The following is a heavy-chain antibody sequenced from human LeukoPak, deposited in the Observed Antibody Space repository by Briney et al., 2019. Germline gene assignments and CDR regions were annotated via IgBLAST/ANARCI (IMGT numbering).Heavy chain of an antibody. Sequence: GGSLRLSCAASGFTFSSYGMSWVRQAPGKGLEWVSAISGSGGSTYYADSVKGRFTISRDNSKNTLYLQMNSLRAEDTAVYYCAREIDYYDSSGLFDYWGQGTLVTVSS. CDR3: AREIDYYDSSGLFDY. CDR2: ISGSGGST. D-gene: IGHD3-22*01. CDR1: GFTFSSYG. V-gene: IGHV3-23*01. J-gene: IGHJ4*02.